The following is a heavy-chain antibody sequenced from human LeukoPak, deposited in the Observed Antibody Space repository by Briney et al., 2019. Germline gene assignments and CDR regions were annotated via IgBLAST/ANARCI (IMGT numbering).Heavy chain of an antibody. Sequence: SETLSLTCAVYGGSFSGYYWSWIRQPPGKGLEWIGEINHSGSTNYNPSLKSRVTISVDTSKNQFSLKLSSVTAADTAVYYCARAPAAAGPYGYWGQGTLVTVSS. J-gene: IGHJ4*02. CDR3: ARAPAAAGPYGY. D-gene: IGHD6-13*01. CDR1: GGSFSGYY. CDR2: INHSGST. V-gene: IGHV4-34*01.